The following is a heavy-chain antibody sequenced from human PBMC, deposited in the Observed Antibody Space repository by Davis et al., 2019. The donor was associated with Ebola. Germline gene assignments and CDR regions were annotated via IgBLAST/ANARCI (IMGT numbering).Heavy chain of an antibody. CDR1: GFTFTTYP. V-gene: IGHV3-11*04. J-gene: IGHJ4*02. D-gene: IGHD3-16*02. CDR2: ISSSGSTI. Sequence: GASLKISCAASGFTFTTYPMSWIRPAPGKGLEWVSYISSSGSTIYYADSVKGRFTISRDNAKNSLYLQMNSLRDEDTAVYYCSALNDYIWGSYRSDYWGQGTLVTVSS. CDR3: SALNDYIWGSYRSDY.